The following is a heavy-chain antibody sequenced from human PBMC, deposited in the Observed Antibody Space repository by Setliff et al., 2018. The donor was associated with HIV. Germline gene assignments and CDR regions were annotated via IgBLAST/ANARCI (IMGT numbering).Heavy chain of an antibody. CDR3: AKGVKYLDP. CDR1: GFTFSDYY. CDR2: ICDDGRT. V-gene: IGHV3-53*01. D-gene: IGHD2-2*02. Sequence: GGSLRLSCAASGFTFSDYYMTWIRQAPGKGLEWVSVICDDGRTYYADSVKGRFTISRDTSINLVYLHMHRLIAEDTAVYYCAKGVKYLDPWGQGTLVTVSS. J-gene: IGHJ5*02.